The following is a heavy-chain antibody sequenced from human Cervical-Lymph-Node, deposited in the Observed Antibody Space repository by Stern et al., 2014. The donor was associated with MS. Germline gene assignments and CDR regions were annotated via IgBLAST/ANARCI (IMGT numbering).Heavy chain of an antibody. J-gene: IGHJ4*02. Sequence: VQLVESGAEVKKPGASVKVSCTASGYTFTDYAISWLRQAPGQGLEWMAWISAYNGDTNFAQEVQGRVSLTTDTATSTAYMELRSLRSDDTAVYYCAVLSVDADFDYWGQGTLVTVSS. CDR3: AVLSVDADFDY. CDR1: GYTFTDYA. D-gene: IGHD5-18*01. V-gene: IGHV1-18*01. CDR2: ISAYNGDT.